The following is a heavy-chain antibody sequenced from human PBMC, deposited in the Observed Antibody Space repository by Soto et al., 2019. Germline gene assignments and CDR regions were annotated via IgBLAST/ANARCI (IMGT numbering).Heavy chain of an antibody. V-gene: IGHV3-30-3*01. CDR1: GFTFSSYA. Sequence: PGGSLRLSCAASGFTFSSYAMHWVRQAPGKGLEWVAVISYDGSNKYYADSVKGRFTISRDNSKNTLYLQMNSLRAEDTAVYYCARVHDFWSGYFFDPWYYGMDVWGQGTTVTVSS. D-gene: IGHD3-3*01. CDR3: ARVHDFWSGYFFDPWYYGMDV. J-gene: IGHJ6*02. CDR2: ISYDGSNK.